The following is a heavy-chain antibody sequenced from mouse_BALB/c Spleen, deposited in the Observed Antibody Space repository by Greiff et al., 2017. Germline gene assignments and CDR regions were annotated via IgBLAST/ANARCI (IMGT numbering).Heavy chain of an antibody. CDR3: TRKRGSSYEWYFDV. D-gene: IGHD1-1*01. CDR2: IYPSDSYT. Sequence: VQLQQPGAELVRPGASVKLSCKASGYTFTSYWINWVKQRPGQGLEWIGNIYPSDSYTNYNQKFKDKATLTVDKSSSTAYMQLSSPTSEDSAVYYCTRKRGSSYEWYFDVWGAGTTVTVSS. CDR1: GYTFTSYW. J-gene: IGHJ1*01. V-gene: IGHV1-69*02.